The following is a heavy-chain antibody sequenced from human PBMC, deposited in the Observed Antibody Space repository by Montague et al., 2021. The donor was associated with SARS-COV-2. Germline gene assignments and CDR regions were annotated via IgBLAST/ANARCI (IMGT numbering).Heavy chain of an antibody. D-gene: IGHD3-22*01. CDR2: IYYSGST. Sequence: TLSLTCTVSGGSISSGVYYWSWIRQHPGKGLEWIGYIYYSGSTYYNPSLKSRVTISVDTSKNQFSLKLSSVTAADTAVYYCARDATITVIVGVIDAFDIWGQGTMVTVSS. V-gene: IGHV4-31*03. J-gene: IGHJ3*02. CDR3: ARDATITVIVGVIDAFDI. CDR1: GGSISSGVYY.